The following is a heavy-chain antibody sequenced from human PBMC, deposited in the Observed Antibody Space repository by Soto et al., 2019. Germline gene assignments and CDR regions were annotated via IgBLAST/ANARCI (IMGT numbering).Heavy chain of an antibody. CDR3: ERTSAAGKYYYGMDV. V-gene: IGHV5-51*01. D-gene: IGHD6-13*01. CDR1: GYSFTSYW. Sequence: GESLKISCNGSGYSFTSYWIGWVRQMPGKGLEWMGIIYPGDSDTRYSPSFQGQVTISADKSISTAYLQWSSLKASDTAMYYCERTSAAGKYYYGMDVWGQGTTVTVLL. J-gene: IGHJ6*02. CDR2: IYPGDSDT.